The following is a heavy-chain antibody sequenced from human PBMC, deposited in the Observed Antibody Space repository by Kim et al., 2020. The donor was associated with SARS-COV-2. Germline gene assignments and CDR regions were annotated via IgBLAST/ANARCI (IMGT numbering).Heavy chain of an antibody. J-gene: IGHJ4*02. D-gene: IGHD2-2*01. CDR3: ARHSRIVVVPAAILA. CDR1: GGSISSSSYY. CDR2: IYDSGST. Sequence: SETLSLTCTVSGGSISSSSYYWGWIRQPPGKGLEWIGSIYDSGSTYYNPSLRSRVTISVDTSKNQFSLTLSSVTAADTAVYYCARHSRIVVVPAAILAWGQGTLVTVSS. V-gene: IGHV4-39*01.